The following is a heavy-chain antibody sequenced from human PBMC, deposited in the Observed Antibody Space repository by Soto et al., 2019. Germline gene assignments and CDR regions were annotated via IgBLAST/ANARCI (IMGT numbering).Heavy chain of an antibody. V-gene: IGHV3-53*01. D-gene: IGHD1-1*01. Sequence: DVQLVESGGGLIQPWESLRLSCAAFGLTISGQKYVAWVRQAPGKVLEWVSALYDVDGSFYADSVTGRFTTSSDRSKPNVYLRRNDLRLDDAAVYCGATLHERENAFDVWGHGATVTLSS. CDR3: ATLHERENAFDV. CDR2: LYDVDGS. CDR1: GLTISGQKY. J-gene: IGHJ3*01.